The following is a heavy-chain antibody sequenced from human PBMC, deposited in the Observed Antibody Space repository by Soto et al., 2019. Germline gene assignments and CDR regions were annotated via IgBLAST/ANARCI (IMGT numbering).Heavy chain of an antibody. D-gene: IGHD3-22*01. CDR1: GGSISSGGYS. CDR3: ASQNYYDSSGYGMDV. V-gene: IGHV4-30-2*01. CDR2: IYHSGST. J-gene: IGHJ6*02. Sequence: SETLSLTCAVSGGSISSGGYSWSWIRQPPGKGLEWIGYIYHSGSTYYNPSLKSRVTISVDRSKNQFSLKLSSVTAADTAVYYCASQNYYDSSGYGMDVWGQGTTVTAP.